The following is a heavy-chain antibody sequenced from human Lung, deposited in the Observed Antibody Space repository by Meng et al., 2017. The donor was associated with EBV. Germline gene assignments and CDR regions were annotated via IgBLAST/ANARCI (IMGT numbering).Heavy chain of an antibody. J-gene: IGHJ5*02. CDR1: GGSISSVGYY. CDR2: IYYSGST. Sequence: QLQLQESDPGLVKPSQTLSLTCTVSGGSISSVGYYWSWIRQHPGKGLEWIGYIYYSGSTYYNPSLKSLVTISVDTSKNQFSLKLSSVTAADTAVYYCARVVAGRYNWFDPWGQGTLVTVSS. CDR3: ARVVAGRYNWFDP. V-gene: IGHV4-31*01. D-gene: IGHD6-6*01.